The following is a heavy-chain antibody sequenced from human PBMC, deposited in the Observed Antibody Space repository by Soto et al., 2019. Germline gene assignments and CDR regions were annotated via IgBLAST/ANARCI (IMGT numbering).Heavy chain of an antibody. CDR3: TRVQKKYRTTSGVDFDS. V-gene: IGHV3-43*01. D-gene: IGHD5-12*01. Sequence: EVMLEESGGAVVQPGGSLRLSCAVSGFTFEEHTIHWVRQAPGKGLEWISLLSWDGGTTYYAESVKGRFTISRDSGTNSVFLQMDSLRSEDTALYYCTRVQKKYRTTSGVDFDSWGQGTQVTVSS. CDR2: LSWDGGTT. CDR1: GFTFEEHT. J-gene: IGHJ4*02.